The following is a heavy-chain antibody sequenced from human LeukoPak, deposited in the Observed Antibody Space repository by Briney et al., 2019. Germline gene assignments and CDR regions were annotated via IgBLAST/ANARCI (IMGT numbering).Heavy chain of an antibody. CDR2: ISGSSDDI. CDR1: GFTFSSYS. D-gene: IGHD3-22*01. Sequence: GGSLRLSCAASGFTFSSYSMNWVRQAPGKGLEWVSSISGSSDDIYYADSVKGRFTISRENAKNSVFLQINNLRAEDTAIYYCARRGYHDSSGYDYWGQGALVTVSS. V-gene: IGHV3-21*06. J-gene: IGHJ4*02. CDR3: ARRGYHDSSGYDY.